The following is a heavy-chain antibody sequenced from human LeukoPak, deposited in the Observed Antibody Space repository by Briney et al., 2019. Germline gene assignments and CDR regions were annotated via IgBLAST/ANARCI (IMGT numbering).Heavy chain of an antibody. CDR3: ARMSPLRTYYYYYGMDV. V-gene: IGHV3-23*01. D-gene: IGHD3/OR15-3a*01. Sequence: PGGSLRLSCAASGFTFSSYAMSWVRQAPGKGLEWVSAISGSGGSTYYADSVKGRFTISRDNSKNTLYLQMNSLRAEDTAVYYCARMSPLRTYYYYYGMDVWGQGTTVTVSS. CDR2: ISGSGGST. CDR1: GFTFSSYA. J-gene: IGHJ6*02.